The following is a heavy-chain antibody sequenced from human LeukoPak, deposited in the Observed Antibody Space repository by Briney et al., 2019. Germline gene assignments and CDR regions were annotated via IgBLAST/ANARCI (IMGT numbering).Heavy chain of an antibody. CDR3: ARGLIVGAKGGAFDI. Sequence: GGSLRLSCAASGFTFSSYSMNWVRPAPGKGLGWVSSISSSSSYIYYADSVKGRFTISRDNAKNSLYLQMNSLRAEDTAVYYCARGLIVGAKGGAFDIWGQGTMVTVSS. D-gene: IGHD1-26*01. CDR2: ISSSSSYI. V-gene: IGHV3-21*01. CDR1: GFTFSSYS. J-gene: IGHJ3*02.